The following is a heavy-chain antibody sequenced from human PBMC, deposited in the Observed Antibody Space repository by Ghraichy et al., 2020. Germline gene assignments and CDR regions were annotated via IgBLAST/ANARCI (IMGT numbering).Heavy chain of an antibody. V-gene: IGHV4-4*07. CDR2: IYTSGST. CDR1: GGSISSYY. J-gene: IGHJ4*02. Sequence: ESLNISCTVSGGSISSYYWSWIRQPAGKGLEWIGRIYTSGSTNYNPSLKSRVTMSVDTSKNQFSLKLSSVTAVDTAVYYCARSYYYGSGSLDYWGQGTLVTVSS. D-gene: IGHD3-10*01. CDR3: ARSYYYGSGSLDY.